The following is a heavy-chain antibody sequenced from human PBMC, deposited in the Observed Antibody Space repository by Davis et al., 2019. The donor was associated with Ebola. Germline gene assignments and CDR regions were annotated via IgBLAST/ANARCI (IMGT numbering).Heavy chain of an antibody. CDR1: GYSFTSYW. V-gene: IGHV5-10-1*01. CDR2: SHPRAYEH. D-gene: IGHD6-19*01. Sequence: GESLKISCKGSGYSFTSYWISWVRQMPGKGMEGMWRSHPRAYEHKYTPSFQGHVTIPADKSISTAYLPWSSLKASDTAMSYCASPSRRIAVAGTPYYYGMDVRGQGTTVTVSS. CDR3: ASPSRRIAVAGTPYYYGMDV. J-gene: IGHJ6*02.